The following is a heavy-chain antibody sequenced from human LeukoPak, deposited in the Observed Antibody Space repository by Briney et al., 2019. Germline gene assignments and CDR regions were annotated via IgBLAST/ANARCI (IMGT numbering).Heavy chain of an antibody. V-gene: IGHV3-23*01. CDR2: ISASGGST. CDR1: GFTFSSSA. CDR3: ASVYKYGMDV. Sequence: GGSLRLSCAASGFTFSSSAMSWVRQVPGKGLEWVSGISASGGSTYYADPVRGRFTISRDNSKNTLYVQMNSLRDEDTAVYYCASVYKYGMDVWGQGTTVIVSS. J-gene: IGHJ6*02.